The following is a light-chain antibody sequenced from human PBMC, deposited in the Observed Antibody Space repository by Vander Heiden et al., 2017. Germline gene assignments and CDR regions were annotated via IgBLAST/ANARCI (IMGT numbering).Light chain of an antibody. Sequence: DIVMTQSPDSLAVSLGARATINCKSSQSGVKNSNKKNYLSWYQVKPGQPPKLLIYWASTRESGVPDRFRGSESGTDFSLTISSLQAEDVAVYYCHQYYTTPRTFGQGTKLEI. J-gene: IGKJ1*01. CDR3: HQYYTTPRT. CDR1: QSGVKNSNKKNY. CDR2: WAS. V-gene: IGKV4-1*01.